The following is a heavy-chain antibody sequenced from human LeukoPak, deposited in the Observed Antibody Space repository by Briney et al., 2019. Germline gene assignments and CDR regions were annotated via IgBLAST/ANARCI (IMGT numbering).Heavy chain of an antibody. Sequence: SETLSLTCTISGGSITSYYWSWIRQPPRKGLEWIGYIYYSGSTNYNPSLKSRVTISVDTSKNHFSLKLSSVTAADTAVYYCARAYYGSGSYGSFNFDYWGQGALVTVSS. D-gene: IGHD3-10*01. CDR3: ARAYYGSGSYGSFNFDY. CDR1: GGSITSYY. CDR2: IYYSGST. J-gene: IGHJ4*02. V-gene: IGHV4-59*01.